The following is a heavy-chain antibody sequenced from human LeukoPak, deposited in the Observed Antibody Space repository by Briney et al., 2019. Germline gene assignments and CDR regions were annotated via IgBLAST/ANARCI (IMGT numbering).Heavy chain of an antibody. CDR3: AKGLRGSGTYMALDS. CDR1: GFTFSSYA. J-gene: IGHJ4*01. D-gene: IGHD3-10*01. Sequence: GGSLRLSCAASGFTFSSYAMSWVRQAPGKGLEWVSGISGSGGSTYHADSVKGRFTVFRDNSKNTLYLQMNSLRAEDTAVYYCAKGLRGSGTYMALDSWGQRTL. V-gene: IGHV3-23*01. CDR2: ISGSGGST.